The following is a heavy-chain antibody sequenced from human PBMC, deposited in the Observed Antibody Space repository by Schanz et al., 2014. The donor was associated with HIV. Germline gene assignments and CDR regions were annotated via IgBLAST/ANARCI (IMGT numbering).Heavy chain of an antibody. CDR1: GFTFSTYS. J-gene: IGHJ4*02. V-gene: IGHV3-48*01. Sequence: EVQLVESGGGLVQPGGSLRLSCVASGFTFSTYSMNWVRQTPGKGLEWVSYISGGSSTTYYADSVKGRFTIARDNAKASLYLQMNSLIAEDTALYYCAKETEQLRYLGYFDYWGQGTLVTVSS. CDR2: ISGGSSTT. D-gene: IGHD3-9*01. CDR3: AKETEQLRYLGYFDY.